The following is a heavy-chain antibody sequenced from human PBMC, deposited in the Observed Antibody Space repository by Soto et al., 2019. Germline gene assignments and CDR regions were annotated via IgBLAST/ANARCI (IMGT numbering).Heavy chain of an antibody. J-gene: IGHJ4*02. D-gene: IGHD3-22*01. CDR2: IYYSGST. Sequence: QVHLQESGPGLVKPSETLSLTCTVSGGSISCYYWSWIRHPPGKGLECIGYIYYSGSTNYNPSLNIRVTISVHTSNNQFSLKLSSVTAAYTVVYYCARGPISPLGYYASSPGGYFDYWVQVSLVTVSS. CDR3: ARGPISPLGYYASSPGGYFDY. CDR1: GGSISCYY. V-gene: IGHV4-59*01.